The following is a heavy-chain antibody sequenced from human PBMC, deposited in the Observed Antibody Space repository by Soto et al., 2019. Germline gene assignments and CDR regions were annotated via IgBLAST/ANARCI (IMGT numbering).Heavy chain of an antibody. V-gene: IGHV1-69*01. CDR3: ASTYDYGARGHWFDP. CDR2: IIPIFGTA. Sequence: QVQLVQSGAEVKKPGSSVEVSCKASGGTFSSYAISWVRQAPGQGLEWTGGIIPIFGTANYAQKFQGRVTITADESTSTAYMERSGLRSEDTAVYYCASTYDYGARGHWFDPWGQGTLVTVSS. D-gene: IGHD4-17*01. CDR1: GGTFSSYA. J-gene: IGHJ5*02.